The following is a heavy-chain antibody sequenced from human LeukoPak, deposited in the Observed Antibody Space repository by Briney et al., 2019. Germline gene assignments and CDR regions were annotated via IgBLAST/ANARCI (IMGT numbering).Heavy chain of an antibody. D-gene: IGHD2-21*01. J-gene: IGHJ3*02. CDR1: GFSFSTFS. Sequence: GGSLRLSCAASGFSFSTFSMKWVRQAPGKGLEWISYIGISSSSIYYADSVKGRFTISRDDAKNSVYLQMNSLRDEDTAVYYCERDHIYAFDIWGQGTMVTVSS. CDR3: ERDHIYAFDI. CDR2: IGISSSSI. V-gene: IGHV3-48*02.